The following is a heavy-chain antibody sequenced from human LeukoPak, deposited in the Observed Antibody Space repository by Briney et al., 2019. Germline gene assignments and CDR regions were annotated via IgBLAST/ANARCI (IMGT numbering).Heavy chain of an antibody. V-gene: IGHV3-23*01. CDR2: ISGSGGST. D-gene: IGHD3-22*01. CDR3: AKSISGYDYYYGMDV. J-gene: IGHJ6*02. Sequence: GGSLRLSCAASGFTFSSYAMSWVRQAPGKGLEWVSAISGSGGSTYYADSVKGRFTISRDNSKNTLYLQMNSLRAEDTAVYYCAKSISGYDYYYGMDVWGQGTTVTVSS. CDR1: GFTFSSYA.